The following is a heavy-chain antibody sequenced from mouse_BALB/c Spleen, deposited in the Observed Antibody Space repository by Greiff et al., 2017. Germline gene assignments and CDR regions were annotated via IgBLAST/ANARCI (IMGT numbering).Heavy chain of an antibody. D-gene: IGHD1-1*01. CDR1: GFTFSSYT. J-gene: IGHJ3*01. V-gene: IGHV5-12-2*01. CDR3: ARLYGSSLAWFAY. Sequence: VQLQESGGGLVQPGGSLKLSCAASGFTFSSYTMSWVRQTPEKRLEWVAFISNGGGSTYYPDTVKGRFTISRDNAKNTLYLQMSSLKSEDTAMYYCARLYGSSLAWFAYWGQGTLVTVSA. CDR2: ISNGGGST.